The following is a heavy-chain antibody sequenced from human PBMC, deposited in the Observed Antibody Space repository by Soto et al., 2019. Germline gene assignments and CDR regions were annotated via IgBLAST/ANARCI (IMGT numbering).Heavy chain of an antibody. Sequence: PSETLSLTCTVSGGSIGGSAYHWGWIRQPPGRGLEWIGEIFHLGNTNYNPSLKSRVTLSIDKSKNQFSLKVSSVTAADTAVYYCAKVSVAGTYRFDSWGQGTLVTVSS. CDR2: IFHLGNT. J-gene: IGHJ4*02. V-gene: IGHV4-39*07. CDR1: GGSIGGSAYH. CDR3: AKVSVAGTYRFDS. D-gene: IGHD6-19*01.